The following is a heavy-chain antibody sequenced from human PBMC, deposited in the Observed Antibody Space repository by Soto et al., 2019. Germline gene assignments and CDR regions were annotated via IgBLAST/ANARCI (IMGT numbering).Heavy chain of an antibody. V-gene: IGHV3-30*18. CDR1: GFTFSNYG. CDR2: ISYDGNVA. J-gene: IGHJ4*02. CDR3: AKEGPITNWYFDY. Sequence: QVQLVESEGGVVQPGRSLRLSCTASGFTFSNYGMHWVRQAPGKGLEWVTVISYDGNVAYYADSVKGRFTSSSDNSKNTLYLQMNSLRTEDTPVYYCAKEGPITNWYFDYWGQGTLVSVSS. D-gene: IGHD1-1*01.